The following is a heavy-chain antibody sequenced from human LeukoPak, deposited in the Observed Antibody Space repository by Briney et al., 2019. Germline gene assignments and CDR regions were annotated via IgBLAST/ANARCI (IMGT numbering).Heavy chain of an antibody. J-gene: IGHJ4*02. CDR2: IKQDASET. CDR3: ATDPSGPSDSSGWYYFDN. Sequence: PGGSLRLSCAASGFIVSNYCMGWVRQAPGKGLEWVAYIKQDASETYYVDSVRGRFSISRDNAKNSLFLQMNSLRAEDTAVYYCATDPSGPSDSSGWYYFDNWGQRTLVTVSS. CDR1: GFIVSNYC. D-gene: IGHD6-19*01. V-gene: IGHV3-7*01.